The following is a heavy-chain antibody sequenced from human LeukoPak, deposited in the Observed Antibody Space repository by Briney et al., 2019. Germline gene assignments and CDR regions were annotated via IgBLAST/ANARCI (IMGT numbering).Heavy chain of an antibody. CDR2: VYPGDSDT. CDR1: GYSFTSYW. J-gene: IGHJ4*02. D-gene: IGHD4-17*01. Sequence: GESLKISCKGSGYSFTSYWIGWVRQMPGKGMGWMGIVYPGDSDTRYSPSFQGQVTISADQSISTAYLQWSSLKASDTAMYYCARHMDYGDYVDYWGQGTLVTVSS. CDR3: ARHMDYGDYVDY. V-gene: IGHV5-51*01.